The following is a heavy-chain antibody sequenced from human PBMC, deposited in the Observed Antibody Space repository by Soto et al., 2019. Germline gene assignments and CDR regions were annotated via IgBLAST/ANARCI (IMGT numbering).Heavy chain of an antibody. CDR1: GYTFTSYG. D-gene: IGHD3-16*02. V-gene: IGHV1-18*01. Sequence: QVQLVQSGAEVKKPGASVKVSCKASGYTFTSYGISWVRRAPGQGLEWMGWISAYNGNTNDAQKLQGRVTMTTDTSTSTAHMELRSLRSDDTAVYYCARDVDAYVWGNYRIEFDYWGQGTLVPVSS. CDR3: ARDVDAYVWGNYRIEFDY. CDR2: ISAYNGNT. J-gene: IGHJ4*02.